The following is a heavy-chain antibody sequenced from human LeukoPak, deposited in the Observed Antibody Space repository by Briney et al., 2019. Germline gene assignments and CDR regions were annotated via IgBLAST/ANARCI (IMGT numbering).Heavy chain of an antibody. J-gene: IGHJ4*02. Sequence: GASVKVSCKASGGTFSSYAISWVRQAPGQGLEWMGRIIPIFGTANYAQKFQGRVTITTDESMSTAYMELSSLRSEDTAVYYCARAYLGRNTPFDYWGQGTLVTVSS. CDR1: GGTFSSYA. CDR2: IIPIFGTA. D-gene: IGHD1/OR15-1a*01. V-gene: IGHV1-69*05. CDR3: ARAYLGRNTPFDY.